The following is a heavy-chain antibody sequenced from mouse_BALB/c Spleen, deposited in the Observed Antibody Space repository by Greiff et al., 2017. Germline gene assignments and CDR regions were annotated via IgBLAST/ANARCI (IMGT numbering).Heavy chain of an antibody. Sequence: EVQVVESGGGLVKPGGSLKLSCAASGFTFSSYAMSWVRQTPEKRLEWVASISSGGSTYYPDSVKGRFTISRDNARNILYLQMSSLRSEDTAMYYCARGYYYGSSYLFAYWGQGTLVTVSA. CDR1: GFTFSSYA. J-gene: IGHJ3*01. CDR2: ISSGGST. V-gene: IGHV5-6-5*01. CDR3: ARGYYYGSSYLFAY. D-gene: IGHD1-1*01.